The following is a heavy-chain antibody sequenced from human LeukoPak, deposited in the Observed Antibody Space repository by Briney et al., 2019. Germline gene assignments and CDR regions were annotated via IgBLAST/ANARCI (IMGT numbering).Heavy chain of an antibody. CDR2: IYPGDSDT. V-gene: IGHV5-51*01. CDR3: ARGDNWNDRKNNWFDP. D-gene: IGHD1-20*01. J-gene: IGHJ5*02. Sequence: GESLKISCKGSGYSFTSYWIGWVRQMPGKGLEWMRIIYPGDSDTRYSPSFQGQVTISADKSISTAYLQWSSLKASDTAMYYCARGDNWNDRKNNWFDPWGQGTLVTVSS. CDR1: GYSFTSYW.